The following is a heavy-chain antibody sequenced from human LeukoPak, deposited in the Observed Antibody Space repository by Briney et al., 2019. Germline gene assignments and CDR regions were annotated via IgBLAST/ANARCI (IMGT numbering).Heavy chain of an antibody. Sequence: GGSLRLSCAASGFTFSSYGMHWVRQAPGKGLEWVAVISYDGSNKYYADSVKGRFTISRDNSKNTLYPQMNSLRAEDTAVYYCAKEGGGVAFDYWGQGTLVTVSS. D-gene: IGHD3-16*01. J-gene: IGHJ4*02. CDR1: GFTFSSYG. CDR2: ISYDGSNK. CDR3: AKEGGGVAFDY. V-gene: IGHV3-30*18.